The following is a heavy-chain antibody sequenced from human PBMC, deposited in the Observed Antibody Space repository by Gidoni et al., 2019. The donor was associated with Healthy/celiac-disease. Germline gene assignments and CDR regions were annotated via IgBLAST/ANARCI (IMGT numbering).Heavy chain of an antibody. V-gene: IGHV3-21*01. CDR1: GFPFSSYS. CDR3: ARWGGWYGERHFDY. D-gene: IGHD6-19*01. CDR2: ISSSSSYI. J-gene: IGHJ4*02. Sequence: EVQLVESGGGLVKPGGSLRLSCAASGFPFSSYSMNWVRQAPGKGLEWVSSISSSSSYIYYADSVKGRFTISRDNAKNSLYLQMNSLRAEDTAVYYCARWGGWYGERHFDYWGQGTLVTVSS.